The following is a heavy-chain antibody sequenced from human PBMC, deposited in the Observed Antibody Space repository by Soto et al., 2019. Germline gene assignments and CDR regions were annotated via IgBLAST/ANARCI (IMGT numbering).Heavy chain of an antibody. D-gene: IGHD6-13*01. CDR1: GFTFSSYG. V-gene: IGHV3-30*03. J-gene: IGHJ4*02. CDR3: ARSSGGSRWYPPDD. CDR2: VANDGSNQ. Sequence: QVQLVESGGGVVQPGRSLRLSCAASGFTFSSYGMQWVRQSPGEGPEWVAIVANDGSNQYYAESVKGRFTISRDNSKTTVFLEMDSLRPEDTAVYYCARSSGGSRWYPPDDWGQGTLVTVSS.